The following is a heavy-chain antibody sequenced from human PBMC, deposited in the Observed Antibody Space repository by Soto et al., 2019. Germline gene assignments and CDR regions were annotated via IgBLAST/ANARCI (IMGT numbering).Heavy chain of an antibody. Sequence: ASVKVSCKASGGTFSSYTISWVRQAPGQGLEWMGRIIPIHGIANYAQKFQGRVTITADNSTSPAYMELRSLRSEDTAVYYCARDPRGSGWYEGERSNWFDPWGQGTLVTVSS. V-gene: IGHV1-69*04. J-gene: IGHJ5*02. CDR2: IIPIHGIA. CDR1: GGTFSSYT. D-gene: IGHD6-19*01. CDR3: ARDPRGSGWYEGERSNWFDP.